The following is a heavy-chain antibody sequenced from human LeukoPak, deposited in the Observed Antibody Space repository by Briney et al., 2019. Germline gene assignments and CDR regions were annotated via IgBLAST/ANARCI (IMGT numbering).Heavy chain of an antibody. J-gene: IGHJ3*02. D-gene: IGHD3-22*01. CDR2: ISSSGSTI. CDR3: ARADYYDSSGYYPYAFDI. CDR1: GFTFNDYY. V-gene: IGHV3-11*04. Sequence: GGSLRLSCAASGFTFNDYYMSWIRQAPGKGLEWVSYISSSGSTIYYADSVKGRFTISRDNAKNSLYLQMNSLRAEDTAVYYCARADYYDSSGYYPYAFDIWGQGTMVTVSS.